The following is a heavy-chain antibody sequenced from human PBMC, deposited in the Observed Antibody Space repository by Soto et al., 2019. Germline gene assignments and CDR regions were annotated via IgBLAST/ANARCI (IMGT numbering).Heavy chain of an antibody. Sequence: QITLKESGPTLVKPTQTLTLTCTFSGFSLNTSGVVVGWIRQPPGKALEWRALIYWDDDKRYSPSLKSRLTITKDTTQHQVVLTMSNMDPVDTATYYFAHIHDLDCISTSCHDIIYYYYGMDVWGQGTTVTVTS. CDR1: GFSLNTSGVV. D-gene: IGHD2-2*01. CDR2: IYWDDDK. V-gene: IGHV2-5*02. CDR3: AHIHDLDCISTSCHDIIYYYYGMDV. J-gene: IGHJ6*02.